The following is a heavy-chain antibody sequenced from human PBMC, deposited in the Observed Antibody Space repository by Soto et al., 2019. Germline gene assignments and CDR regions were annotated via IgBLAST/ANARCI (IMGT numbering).Heavy chain of an antibody. J-gene: IGHJ6*02. CDR2: IIPIFGTA. CDR1: GGTFSSYA. V-gene: IGHV1-69*01. Sequence: QVQLVQSGAEVKKPGSSVKVSCKASGGTFSSYAISWVRQAPGQGLEWMGGIIPIFGTANYAQKFQGRVTITADEATSTAYMELSSLRSEDTAVYYCARHYSSSWYERDYYYYYGMDVWGQGTTVTVSS. D-gene: IGHD6-13*01. CDR3: ARHYSSSWYERDYYYYYGMDV.